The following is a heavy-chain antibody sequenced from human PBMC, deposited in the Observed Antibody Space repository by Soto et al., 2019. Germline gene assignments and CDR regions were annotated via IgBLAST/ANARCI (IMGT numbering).Heavy chain of an antibody. CDR3: AIPTGLEVTGPDY. CDR2: ISGSGGST. J-gene: IGHJ4*02. D-gene: IGHD2-21*02. CDR1: GVTFASSC. V-gene: IGHV3-23*01. Sequence: VGSLELACPASGVTFASSCSNRFRPLPGKGLEWVPAISGSGGSTYYADSVKGRFTISRDNSKNTLYLQMNSLRAEDTAIYYCAIPTGLEVTGPDYWGQGRLVTLSS.